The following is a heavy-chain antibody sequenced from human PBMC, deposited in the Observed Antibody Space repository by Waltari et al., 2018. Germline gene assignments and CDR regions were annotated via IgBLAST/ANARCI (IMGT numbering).Heavy chain of an antibody. CDR2: VFRSGTT. CDR1: GISLTRSYY. V-gene: IGHV4-38-2*01. CDR3: ASEYGGSYFDY. D-gene: IGHD3-16*01. Sequence: QVHLQESGPGLVKPSETLSLTCDVSGISLTRSYYWGWVRQSPGKGLEWIGNVFRSGTTSSTPSLSSRITMSVDTSKNQFSLKLKSVTAADSAIYYCASEYGGSYFDYWGQGVRVNVSS. J-gene: IGHJ4*02.